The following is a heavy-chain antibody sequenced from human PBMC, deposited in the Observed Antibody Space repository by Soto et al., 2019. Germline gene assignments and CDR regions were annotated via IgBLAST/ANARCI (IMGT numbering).Heavy chain of an antibody. V-gene: IGHV4-39*01. CDR2: INHSGNT. CDR3: SRSAPEGFDP. CDR1: VGSIGTSAYY. J-gene: IGHJ5*02. Sequence: SETLSLTCAFSVGSIGTSAYYWGWIRQAPGKGLEWIGSINHSGNTYLSPSLKDRVTMSVDTSKNSFSLKLRSATAADTGLYYCSRSAPEGFDPWGQGTLVTVSS.